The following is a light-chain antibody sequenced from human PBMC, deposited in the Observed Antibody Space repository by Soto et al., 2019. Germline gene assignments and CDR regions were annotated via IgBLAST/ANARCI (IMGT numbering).Light chain of an antibody. J-gene: IGKJ1*01. CDR3: MQALQTPRT. V-gene: IGKV2-28*01. Sequence: DIVLTQSPLSLPVTPGEPASISCRSSQSLLHSNGNHYLDWYLQKPGQSPQLLIYLGSGRASGAPDRFSGSGSGTDFTLKISRVEAEDVGVYYCMQALQTPRTFGQGTKVEIK. CDR2: LGS. CDR1: QSLLHSNGNHY.